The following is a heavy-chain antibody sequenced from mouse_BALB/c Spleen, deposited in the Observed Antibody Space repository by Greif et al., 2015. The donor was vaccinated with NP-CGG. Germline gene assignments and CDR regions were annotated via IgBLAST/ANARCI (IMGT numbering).Heavy chain of an antibody. D-gene: IGHD2-1*01. CDR1: GFTFSSFG. CDR2: ISSGSSAI. V-gene: IGHV5-17*02. Sequence: EVKVVESGGGLVQPGGSRKLSWAASGFTFSSFGMHWVRQAPEKGLEWVAYISSGSSAIYYAGTVKGRFTISRDNPKNTLYLQMTSLRSEDTAMYYCAIYGNYAMYYWVQGTSVTFSS. CDR3: AIYGNYAMYY. J-gene: IGHJ4*01.